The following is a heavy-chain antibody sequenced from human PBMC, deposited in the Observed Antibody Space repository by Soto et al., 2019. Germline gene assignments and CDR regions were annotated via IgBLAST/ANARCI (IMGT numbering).Heavy chain of an antibody. CDR3: AKDQIAVAGTFDY. D-gene: IGHD6-19*01. J-gene: IGHJ4*02. Sequence: PRGSLRLSCAASGFTFDDYALHWVRQAPGTGLEWVSGISWNSGSIGYADSVKGRFTISRDNAKNSLYLQMNSLRAEDTALYYCAKDQIAVAGTFDYWGQGTLVTVSS. V-gene: IGHV3-9*01. CDR1: GFTFDDYA. CDR2: ISWNSGSI.